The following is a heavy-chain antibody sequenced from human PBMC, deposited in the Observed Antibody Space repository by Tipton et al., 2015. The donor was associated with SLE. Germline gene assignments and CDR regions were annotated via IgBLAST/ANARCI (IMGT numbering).Heavy chain of an antibody. Sequence: TLSLTCTVSGGSISSGGYYWSWIRQHPGKGLEWIGYIYYTGSTYYNPSLKSRVTISVDTSKNHFSLNLNSVTAADTAVYYCARGLFGGSYDYWGQGTLVTVSS. CDR2: IYYTGST. V-gene: IGHV4-31*03. J-gene: IGHJ4*02. D-gene: IGHD1-26*01. CDR1: GGSISSGGYY. CDR3: ARGLFGGSYDY.